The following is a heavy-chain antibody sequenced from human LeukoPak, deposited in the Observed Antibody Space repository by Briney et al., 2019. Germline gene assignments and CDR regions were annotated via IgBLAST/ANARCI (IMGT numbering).Heavy chain of an antibody. V-gene: IGHV1-69*05. CDR2: IIPIFGTA. D-gene: IGHD1-26*01. J-gene: IGHJ4*02. Sequence: SVKVSCKASGGTFSSYAISWVRQAPGQGLEWMGRIIPIFGTANYAQKFQGRVTITTDESTSTAYMELSSLRSEDTAVYYCARDRIVGATVPFDYWGRGTLVTVSS. CDR1: GGTFSSYA. CDR3: ARDRIVGATVPFDY.